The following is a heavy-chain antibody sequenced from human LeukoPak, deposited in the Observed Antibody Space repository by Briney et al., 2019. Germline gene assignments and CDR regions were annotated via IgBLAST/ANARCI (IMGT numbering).Heavy chain of an antibody. J-gene: IGHJ5*02. CDR3: VRDLQRHYLGVAVAGRRRWFDP. CDR1: GFTFSNYW. CDR2: INSDGSST. D-gene: IGHD6-13*01. Sequence: GGSLRLSCAAPGFTFSNYWMHWVRQAPGKGLVWVSRINSDGSSTNYADSVKGRFTISRDNAKNTLYLQMNSLRAEDAAIYYCVRDLQRHYLGVAVAGRRRWFDPWGQGTLVTVSS. V-gene: IGHV3-74*01.